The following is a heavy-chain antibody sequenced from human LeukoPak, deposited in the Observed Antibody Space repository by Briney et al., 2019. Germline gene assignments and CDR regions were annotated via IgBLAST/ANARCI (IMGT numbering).Heavy chain of an antibody. CDR1: GGSISSYY. V-gene: IGHV4-59*01. CDR3: ARLGPGYDFWSGYYSENWFDP. CDR2: IYYSGST. D-gene: IGHD3-3*01. J-gene: IGHJ5*02. Sequence: PSETLSLTCTVSGGSISSYYWSWIRQPPGKGLEWIGYIYYSGSTNYNPSLKSRVTISVDTSKNQFSLKLSSVTAADTAVYYCARLGPGYDFWSGYYSENWFDPWGQGTLVTVSS.